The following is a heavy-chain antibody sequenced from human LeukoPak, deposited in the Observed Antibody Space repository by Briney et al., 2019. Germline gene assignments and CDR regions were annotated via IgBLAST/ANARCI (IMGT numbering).Heavy chain of an antibody. CDR1: GFTFDDYG. D-gene: IGHD6-13*01. CDR2: INRNGGST. J-gene: IGHJ6*03. Sequence: GGSLRLSXAASGFTFDDYGMSWIRQAPGKGLEWVSGINRNGGSTGYADSVKGRFTISRDNAKNSLYLQMNSLRAEDTALYYCARDFGAAAGTFNSIQLKYYYYMDVWGKGTTVTVSS. V-gene: IGHV3-20*04. CDR3: ARDFGAAAGTFNSIQLKYYYYMDV.